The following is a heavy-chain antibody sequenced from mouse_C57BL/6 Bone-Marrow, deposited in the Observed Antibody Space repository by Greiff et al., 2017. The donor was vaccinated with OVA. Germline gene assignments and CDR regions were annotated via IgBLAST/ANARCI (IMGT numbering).Heavy chain of an antibody. CDR3: ARQAHYYGSSYLFAY. V-gene: IGHV2-9-1*01. Sequence: VKLMESGPGLVAPSQSLSITCTVSGFSLTSYAISWVRQPPGKGLEWLGVIWTGGGTNYNSALKSRLSISKDNSKSQVFLKMNSLQTEDTARYYCARQAHYYGSSYLFAYWGQGTLVTVSA. J-gene: IGHJ3*01. CDR2: IWTGGGT. D-gene: IGHD1-1*01. CDR1: GFSLTSYA.